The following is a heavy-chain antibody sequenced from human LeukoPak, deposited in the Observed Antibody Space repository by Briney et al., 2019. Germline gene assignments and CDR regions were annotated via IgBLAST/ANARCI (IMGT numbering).Heavy chain of an antibody. V-gene: IGHV4-30-2*06. CDR1: GGFIRSSGYS. CDR3: VRGSSVTMVRGVIVTYGLDV. J-gene: IGHJ6*02. Sequence: PSQTLSLTCGVSGGFIRSSGYSWSWIRQSPGMGLEWIGNIYHSGDTYYNPSLKNRLTISVDRLKNKFSSRLTSVTAADTAVYYCVRGSSVTMVRGVIVTYGLDVWGQGTTVTVSS. D-gene: IGHD3-10*01. CDR2: IYHSGDT.